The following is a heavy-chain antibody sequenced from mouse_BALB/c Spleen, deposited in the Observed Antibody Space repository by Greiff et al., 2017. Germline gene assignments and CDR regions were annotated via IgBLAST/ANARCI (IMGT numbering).Heavy chain of an antibody. CDR2: IYPGGGYT. J-gene: IGHJ3*01. CDR1: GYTFTNYW. D-gene: IGHD3-1*01. Sequence: QVQLQQSRAELVRPGTSVKISCKASGYTFTNYWLGWVKQRPGHGLEWIGDIYPGGGYTNYNEKFKGKATLTADTSSSTAYMQLSSLTSEDSAVYFCARSGSWFAYWGQGTLVTVSA. V-gene: IGHV1-63*02. CDR3: ARSGSWFAY.